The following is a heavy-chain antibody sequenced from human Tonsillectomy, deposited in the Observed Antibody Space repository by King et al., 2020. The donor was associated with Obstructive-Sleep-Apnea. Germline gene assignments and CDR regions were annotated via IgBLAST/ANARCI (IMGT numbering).Heavy chain of an antibody. CDR1: GFTFGDYA. J-gene: IGHJ2*01. CDR2: IRSKNYGGTT. V-gene: IGHV3-49*03. CDR3: GGPIAAAGLFRYFDL. D-gene: IGHD6-13*01. Sequence: QLVQSGGGLIQPGRSLRLSCRASGFTFGDYAMTWFRQAPGKGLEWVGFIRSKNYGGTTDYAASVKGRFSISRDDSKSIAYLQMNSLKIEDTAVYYCGGPIAAAGLFRYFDLWGRGTMVTVSS.